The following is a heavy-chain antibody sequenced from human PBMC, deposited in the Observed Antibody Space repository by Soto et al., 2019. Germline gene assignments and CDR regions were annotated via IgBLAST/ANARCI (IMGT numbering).Heavy chain of an antibody. Sequence: QVQLVQSGAEVKKPGSSVKVSCKASGGTFSSYAISWVRQAPGQGLEWMGGIIPISDTTNYAQKFQGRVTITADESTGTAYMELSSLISEDTAVYYCARSQGSSTSLEIYYYYYYGMDVWGQGTTVTVSS. J-gene: IGHJ6*02. V-gene: IGHV1-69*01. D-gene: IGHD2-2*01. CDR3: ARSQGSSTSLEIYYYYYYGMDV. CDR1: GGTFSSYA. CDR2: IIPISDTT.